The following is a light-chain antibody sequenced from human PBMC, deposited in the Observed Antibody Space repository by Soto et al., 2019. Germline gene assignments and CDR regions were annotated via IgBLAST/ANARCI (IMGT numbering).Light chain of an antibody. V-gene: IGKV3-20*01. CDR2: GAS. J-gene: IGKJ2*01. CDR3: QQYGGSPLYT. CDR1: QGVSSSD. Sequence: EIVLTQSPGTRSLSPGDRATLSCRASQGVSSSDLAWYQQKPGQAPRLLIYGASTRATGIPDRFSGSGSGTDFTLTVSRLEPEDFAVDYCQQYGGSPLYTFGQGTKLEIK.